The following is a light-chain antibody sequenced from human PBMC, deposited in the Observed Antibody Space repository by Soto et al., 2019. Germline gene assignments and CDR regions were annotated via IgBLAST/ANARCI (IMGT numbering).Light chain of an antibody. CDR2: GNS. CDR1: SSNIGAGYD. Sequence: QPVLTQPPSGAGAPGQRVTISCTGSSSNIGAGYDVHWYQQLPGTAPKLLIYGNSNRPSGVPDRFSGSKSGTSASLAITGLQAEDEADYYCQSYDSSLSGSYVFGTGTKVTVL. CDR3: QSYDSSLSGSYV. V-gene: IGLV1-40*01. J-gene: IGLJ1*01.